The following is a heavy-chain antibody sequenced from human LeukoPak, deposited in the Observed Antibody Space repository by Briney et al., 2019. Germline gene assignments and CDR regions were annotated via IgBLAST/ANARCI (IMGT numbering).Heavy chain of an antibody. V-gene: IGHV1-69*05. CDR2: IIPIFGTA. J-gene: IGHJ4*02. CDR3: ARTYGDYGELFFDY. CDR1: GGTFSSSA. Sequence: SVKVSCKASGGTFSSSAISWVRQAPGQGLEWMGGIIPIFGTANYAQKFQGKVTITTDESTSTAYMELSSLRSEDTAVYYCARTYGDYGELFFDYWGQGTLVTVSS. D-gene: IGHD4-17*01.